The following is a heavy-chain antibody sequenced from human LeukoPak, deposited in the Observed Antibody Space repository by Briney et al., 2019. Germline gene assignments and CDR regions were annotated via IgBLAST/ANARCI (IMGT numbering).Heavy chain of an antibody. D-gene: IGHD3-22*01. J-gene: IGHJ3*02. CDR2: INPSGGST. CDR3: ARRGAYDSSRHAAFDI. CDR1: GYTFTSYY. V-gene: IGHV1-46*01. Sequence: GPVKVSCKASGYTFTSYYMHWVRQAPGQGLEWMGIINPSGGSTSYAQKFQGRVTMTRDMSTSTVYMELSSLRSEDTAVYYCARRGAYDSSRHAAFDIWGQGTMVTVSS.